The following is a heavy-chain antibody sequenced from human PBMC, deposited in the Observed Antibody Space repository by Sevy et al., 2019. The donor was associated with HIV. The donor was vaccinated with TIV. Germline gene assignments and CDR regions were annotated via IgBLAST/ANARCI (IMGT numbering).Heavy chain of an antibody. CDR1: GFTFSSYA. Sequence: GGSLRLSCAASGFTFSSYAMNWVRQAPGKGLEWVSGISGSGGSGDKTNYADSVKGRFTISRDDSKNSLYLQLKSRRAEDTAIYYCARKYDSSGYFDYWGQGTLVTVSS. CDR2: ISGSGGSGDKT. D-gene: IGHD3-22*01. J-gene: IGHJ4*02. CDR3: ARKYDSSGYFDY. V-gene: IGHV3-23*01.